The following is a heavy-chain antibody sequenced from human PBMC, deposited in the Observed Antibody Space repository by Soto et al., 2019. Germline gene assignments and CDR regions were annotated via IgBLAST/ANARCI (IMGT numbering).Heavy chain of an antibody. CDR1: RFNVAANC. D-gene: IGHD2-8*01. Sequence: PVGSQRLCAAASRFNVAANCMSWVRQAPGKGLEWVSLIYSGDVTHYADSVRGRFSISRDSSKNTLYLQMNSLRAEDTAVYYCARGQVMDHAYFDYWGQGALVTVSS. J-gene: IGHJ4*02. V-gene: IGHV3-53*01. CDR3: ARGQVMDHAYFDY. CDR2: IYSGDVT.